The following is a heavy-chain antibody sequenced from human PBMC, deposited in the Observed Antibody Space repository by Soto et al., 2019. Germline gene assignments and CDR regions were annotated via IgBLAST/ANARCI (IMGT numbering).Heavy chain of an antibody. V-gene: IGHV3-30-3*01. J-gene: IGHJ6*02. CDR3: ARTRMLTYYYGMDV. CDR1: EFTFSDYA. Sequence: QVQLVESGGGVVQPGRPLRLSCAASEFTFSDYAMHWVRQAPGKGLECVAVISYDGSIKHYADFVKGRFTISRDNSKNTLYLQMNSLRAEDAAVYYCARTRMLTYYYGMDVWGQGTTVTVSS. CDR2: ISYDGSIK. D-gene: IGHD2-15*01.